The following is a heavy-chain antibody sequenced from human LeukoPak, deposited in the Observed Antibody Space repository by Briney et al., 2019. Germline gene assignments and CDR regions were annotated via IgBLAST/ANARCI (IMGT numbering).Heavy chain of an antibody. D-gene: IGHD5-18*01. CDR1: GFTFSSYG. V-gene: IGHV3-30*02. Sequence: GGSLRLSCAASGFTFSSYGMHWVRQAPGKGLEWVAFIRYDGSNKYYADSVKGRSTISRDNSKNTLYLQMNSLRAEDTAVYYCAKDLRGYSYGSDAFDIWGQGTMVTVSS. CDR3: AKDLRGYSYGSDAFDI. J-gene: IGHJ3*02. CDR2: IRYDGSNK.